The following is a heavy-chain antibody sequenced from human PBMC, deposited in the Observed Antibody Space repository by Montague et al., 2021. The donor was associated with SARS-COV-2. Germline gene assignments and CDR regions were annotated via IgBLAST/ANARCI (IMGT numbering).Heavy chain of an antibody. V-gene: IGHV2-5*02. D-gene: IGHD6-13*01. J-gene: IGHJ5*02. CDR3: AHTKAPAGDRWFDH. CDR2: IYWDDDE. CDR1: GFSLSTRGVG. Sequence: PALVKPTQTLTLTCTFSGFSLSTRGVGVGWIRQPPGKALEWLALIYWDDDERYSLSPESRLTISKDNSKNQVVLTMTKIATVDTATYYCAHTKAPAGDRWFDHWGQGTPVTVSS.